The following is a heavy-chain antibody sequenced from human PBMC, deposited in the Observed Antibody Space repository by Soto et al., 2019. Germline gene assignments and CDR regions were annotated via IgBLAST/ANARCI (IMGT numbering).Heavy chain of an antibody. J-gene: IGHJ4*02. V-gene: IGHV1-58*01. CDR1: GFTFTSSA. Sequence: ASVKVSWKASGFTFTSSAVQWVRQARGQRLEWIGWIVVGSGNTNYAQKFQERVTITRDMSTSTAYMELSSLRSEDTAVYYCAAGPLWFGELLHGPHFDYWGQGTLVTVSS. CDR3: AAGPLWFGELLHGPHFDY. CDR2: IVVGSGNT. D-gene: IGHD3-10*01.